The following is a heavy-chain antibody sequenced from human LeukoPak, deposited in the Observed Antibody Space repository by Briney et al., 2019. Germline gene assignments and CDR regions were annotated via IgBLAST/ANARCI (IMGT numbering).Heavy chain of an antibody. Sequence: SETLSLTCTVSGGSISSYYWSWIRQPPGKGLEWIGYIYYSGSTNYNPSLKSRVTISVDTSKNQFSLKLSSVTAADTAVYYCASLGASGYFPYYFDYWGQGTLVTVSP. D-gene: IGHD3-3*01. J-gene: IGHJ4*02. CDR3: ASLGASGYFPYYFDY. CDR2: IYYSGST. CDR1: GGSISSYY. V-gene: IGHV4-59*08.